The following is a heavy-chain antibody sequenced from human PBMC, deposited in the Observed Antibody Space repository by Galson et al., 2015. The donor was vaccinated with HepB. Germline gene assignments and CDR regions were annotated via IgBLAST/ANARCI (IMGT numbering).Heavy chain of an antibody. CDR3: ARGSGYCTNGVCYIVDY. Sequence: SVKVSCKASGYTFTSYDINWVRQATGQGLEWMGWMNPNSGNTGYVQKFQGRVTMTRNTSISTAYMELSSLRSEDTAVYYCARGSGYCTNGVCYIVDYWGQGTLVTVSS. D-gene: IGHD2-8*01. J-gene: IGHJ4*02. V-gene: IGHV1-8*01. CDR2: MNPNSGNT. CDR1: GYTFTSYD.